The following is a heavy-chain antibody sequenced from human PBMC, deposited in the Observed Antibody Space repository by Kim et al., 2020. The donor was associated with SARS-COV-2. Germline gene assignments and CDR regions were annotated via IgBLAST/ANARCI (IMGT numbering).Heavy chain of an antibody. V-gene: IGHV3-48*02. D-gene: IGHD3-10*01. CDR2: ISSSSSTI. CDR1: GFTFSSYS. CDR3: ARDLFVSPDGSGSFDDWFDP. J-gene: IGHJ5*02. Sequence: GGSLRLSCAASGFTFSSYSMNWVRQAPGKGLEWVSYISSSSSTIYYAYSVKGRFTISRDNAKNSLYLQMNSLRDEDTAVYYCARDLFVSPDGSGSFDDWFDPWGQGTLVTVSS.